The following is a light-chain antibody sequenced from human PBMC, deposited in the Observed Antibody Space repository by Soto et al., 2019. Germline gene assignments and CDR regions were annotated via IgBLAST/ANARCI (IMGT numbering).Light chain of an antibody. CDR1: SSDVGGYNY. J-gene: IGLJ1*01. CDR3: SSYTSSSTLLYV. Sequence: QSALTQPASVSGSPGQSITISCTGTSSDVGGYNYVSWYQQHPGKAPKLMIYDVSNRPSGVSNRFSVSKSGNTASLTISGLQAEDEADYYCSSYTSSSTLLYVFGPGTKLTVL. V-gene: IGLV2-14*01. CDR2: DVS.